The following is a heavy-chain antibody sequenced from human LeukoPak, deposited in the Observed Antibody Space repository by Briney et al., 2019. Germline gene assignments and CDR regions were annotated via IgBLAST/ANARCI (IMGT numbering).Heavy chain of an antibody. CDR2: ISYDGSNK. V-gene: IGHV3-30*18. CDR1: GFTFSSYG. CDR3: AKVPYCSSTSCWDYFDY. D-gene: IGHD2-2*01. J-gene: IGHJ4*02. Sequence: GGSLGLSCAASGFTFSSYGMHWVRQAPGKGLEWVAVISYDGSNKYYADSVKGRFTISRDNSKNTLYLQMNSLRAEDTAVYYCAKVPYCSSTSCWDYFDYWGQGTLVTVSS.